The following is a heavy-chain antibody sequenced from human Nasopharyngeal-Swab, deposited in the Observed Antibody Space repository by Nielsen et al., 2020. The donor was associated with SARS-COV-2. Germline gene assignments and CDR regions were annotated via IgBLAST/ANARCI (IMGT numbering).Heavy chain of an antibody. J-gene: IGHJ4*02. D-gene: IGHD1-26*01. CDR2: IYYSGST. Sequence: WIRQPPGKGLEWIGYIYYSGSTYYNPSLKSRVTISVDTSKSQFSLKLSSVTAADTAVYYCARANSGSYFDYWGQGTLVIVSS. V-gene: IGHV4-31*02. CDR3: ARANSGSYFDY.